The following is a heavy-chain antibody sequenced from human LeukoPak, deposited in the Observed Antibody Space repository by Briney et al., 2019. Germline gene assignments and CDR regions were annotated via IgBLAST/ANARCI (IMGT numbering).Heavy chain of an antibody. D-gene: IGHD3-22*01. CDR2: ISSSSYI. CDR1: GFTFSSYS. J-gene: IGHJ3*02. Sequence: PGRSLRLSCAASGFTFSSYSMNWVRQAPGKGLEWVSSISSSSYIYYADSVKGRFTISRDNAKNSLYLQMNSLRAEDTAVYYCARGSSGYYHSLNDAFDIWGQGTMVT. CDR3: ARGSSGYYHSLNDAFDI. V-gene: IGHV3-21*01.